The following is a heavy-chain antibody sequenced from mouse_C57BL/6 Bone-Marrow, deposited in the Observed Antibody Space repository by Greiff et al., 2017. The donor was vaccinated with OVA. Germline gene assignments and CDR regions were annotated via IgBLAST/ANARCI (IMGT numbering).Heavy chain of an antibody. Sequence: EVQRVESGGGLVQSGRSLRLSCATSGFTFSDFYMEWVRPAPGKGLEWIAASRPQANDPTTDYSASVKGRFIVSRDTSQSILYLQRHAMRAEDTAIDYCARDVHYRNYHYAMDNWGQGTAVTVSS. CDR2: SRPQANDPTT. D-gene: IGHD2-5*01. CDR3: ARDVHYRNYHYAMDN. J-gene: IGHJ4*01. V-gene: IGHV7-1*01. CDR1: GFTFSDFY.